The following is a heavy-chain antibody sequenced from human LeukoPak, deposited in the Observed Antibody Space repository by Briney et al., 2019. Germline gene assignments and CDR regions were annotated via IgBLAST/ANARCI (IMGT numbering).Heavy chain of an antibody. CDR3: AKDRPSWQWLVPTIFDY. Sequence: HPGGSLRLSCAASGFTFSSYAMSWVRQAPGKGLEWVSAISGSGGSTYYAGSVKGRFTISRDNSKNTLYLQMNSLRAEDTAVYYCAKDRPSWQWLVPTIFDYWGQGTLVTVSS. CDR1: GFTFSSYA. CDR2: ISGSGGST. V-gene: IGHV3-23*01. D-gene: IGHD6-19*01. J-gene: IGHJ4*02.